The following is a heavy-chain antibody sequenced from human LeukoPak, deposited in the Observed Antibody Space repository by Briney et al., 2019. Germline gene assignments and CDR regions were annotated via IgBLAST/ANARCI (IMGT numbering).Heavy chain of an antibody. J-gene: IGHJ4*02. CDR2: ISYDGRQK. CDR3: TRVYLERLTAGYFDH. D-gene: IGHD2-8*01. CDR1: GFTFSTYA. Sequence: PGGSLRLSCAASGFTFSTYAMHWVRQAPGKGLEGVAVISYDGRQKYYADSVKGRFTISRDNSKNTLFLQMNGLRDEDTAVYYCTRVYLERLTAGYFDHWGQGTLVTVSP. V-gene: IGHV3-30*14.